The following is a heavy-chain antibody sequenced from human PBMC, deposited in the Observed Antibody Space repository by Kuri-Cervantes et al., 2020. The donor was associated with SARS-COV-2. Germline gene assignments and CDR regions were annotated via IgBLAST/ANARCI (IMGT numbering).Heavy chain of an antibody. CDR1: GFTFSSYA. CDR2: ISSSSSYT. D-gene: IGHD4-17*01. V-gene: IGHV3-21*01. J-gene: IGHJ4*02. Sequence: GESLKISCAASGFTFSSYAMSWVRQAPGKGLEWVSSISSSSSYTYYADSVKGRFTISRDNAKNSLYLQMNSLRAEDTAVYYCARDPSAVTPVYWGQGTLVTVSS. CDR3: ARDPSAVTPVY.